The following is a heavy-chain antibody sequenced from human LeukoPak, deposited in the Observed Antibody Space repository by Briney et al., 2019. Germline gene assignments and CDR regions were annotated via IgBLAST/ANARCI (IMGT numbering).Heavy chain of an antibody. CDR1: GGSISSSSYY. D-gene: IGHD2-2*01. J-gene: IGHJ4*02. CDR3: ATRLGYCSSTSCYGYYFDY. CDR2: IYYSGST. V-gene: IGHV4-39*01. Sequence: SETLSLTCTVSGGSISSSSYYWGWIRQPPGKGLEWIGSIYYSGSTYYNPSLKSRVTISVDTSKNQFSLKLSSVTAADTAVYYCATRLGYCSSTSCYGYYFDYWGQGTLVTVSS.